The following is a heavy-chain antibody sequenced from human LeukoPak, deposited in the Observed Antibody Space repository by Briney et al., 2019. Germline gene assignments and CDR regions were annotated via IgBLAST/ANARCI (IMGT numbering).Heavy chain of an antibody. Sequence: ASVKVSCKASGGTFSNYAISWVRQAPGQGLEWMGRINPNSGGTNYAQKFQGRVTMTRDTSISTAYMELSRLRSDDTAVYYCAREGEYYYDSSGYLDAFDIWGQGTMVTVSS. D-gene: IGHD3-22*01. CDR1: GGTFSNYA. J-gene: IGHJ3*02. V-gene: IGHV1-2*06. CDR3: AREGEYYYDSSGYLDAFDI. CDR2: INPNSGGT.